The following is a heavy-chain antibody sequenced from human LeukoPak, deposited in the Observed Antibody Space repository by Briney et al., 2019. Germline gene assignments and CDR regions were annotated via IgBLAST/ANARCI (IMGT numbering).Heavy chain of an antibody. CDR2: INPNIGGT. CDR3: ARGAELITMIVVV. D-gene: IGHD3-22*01. CDR1: GYIFTGYY. V-gene: IGHV1-2*02. J-gene: IGHJ4*02. Sequence: ASVKVSCKASGYIFTGYYVHWVRQAPGQGLEWMGWINPNIGGTNYAQKFQGRVTMTRDTSISTAYMELSRLRSDDTAVYYCARGAELITMIVVVWGQGTLVTVSS.